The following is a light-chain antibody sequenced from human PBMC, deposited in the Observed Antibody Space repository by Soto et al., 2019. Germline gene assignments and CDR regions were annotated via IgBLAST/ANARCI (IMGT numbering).Light chain of an antibody. CDR1: QTISIY. Sequence: DIQMTQSPSTLSASVGDRVTITCPASQTISIYLAWYQQKPGRAPKVLIYKTSTLESGVPSRFSGSGSGTEFTLTVSSLQPDDVATYYCQHYNGYPITFGGGTKVEIK. CDR2: KTS. V-gene: IGKV1-5*03. CDR3: QHYNGYPIT. J-gene: IGKJ4*01.